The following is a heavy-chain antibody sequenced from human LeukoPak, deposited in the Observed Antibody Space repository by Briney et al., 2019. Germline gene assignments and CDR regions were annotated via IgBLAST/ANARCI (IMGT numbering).Heavy chain of an antibody. D-gene: IGHD3-22*01. J-gene: IGHJ4*02. CDR1: GFTFSSYG. Sequence: GGSLRLSCAASGFTFSSYGMHWVRQAPGKGLEWVAVISYDGGNKYYADSVKGRFTISRDNSKNTLYLQMNSLRAEDTAVYYCAGLNYDSSGYHFIGYWGQGTLVTVSS. V-gene: IGHV3-30*03. CDR3: AGLNYDSSGYHFIGY. CDR2: ISYDGGNK.